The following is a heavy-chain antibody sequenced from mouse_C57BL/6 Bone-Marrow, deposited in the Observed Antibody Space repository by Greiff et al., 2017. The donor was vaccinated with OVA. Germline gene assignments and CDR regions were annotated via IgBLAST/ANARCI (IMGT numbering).Heavy chain of an antibody. Sequence: VQLKESGPGLVKPSQSLSLTCSVTGYSITSGYYWNWIRQFPGNKLEWMGYISYDGSNKYNPSLKNRISITRDTSKNQFFLKLNSVTTEDTATYYCARNGVFAYGGKGTLVTVSA. CDR2: ISYDGSN. CDR3: ARNGVFAY. J-gene: IGHJ3*01. V-gene: IGHV3-6*01. CDR1: GYSITSGYY.